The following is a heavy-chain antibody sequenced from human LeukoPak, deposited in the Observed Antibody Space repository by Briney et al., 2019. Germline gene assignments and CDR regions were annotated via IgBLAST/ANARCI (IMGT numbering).Heavy chain of an antibody. J-gene: IGHJ6*03. CDR1: GGSISSGSYY. CDR3: ASSHHRYCSSTSCYYYYYMDV. Sequence: PSETLSLTCTVSGGSISSGSYYWSWIRQPAGKGLEWIGRTYTSGSTNYNPSLKSRVTISVDTSNNQFSLKLSSVTAADTAVYYCASSHHRYCSSTSCYYYYYMDVWGKGTTVTVSS. CDR2: TYTSGST. D-gene: IGHD2-2*01. V-gene: IGHV4-61*02.